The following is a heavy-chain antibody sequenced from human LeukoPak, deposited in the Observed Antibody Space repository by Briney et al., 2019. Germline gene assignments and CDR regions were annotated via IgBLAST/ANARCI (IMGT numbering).Heavy chain of an antibody. V-gene: IGHV3-30*03. D-gene: IGHD6-13*01. Sequence: PGRSLRLSCAASAFTFSSYDMHWVRQAPGKGLEWVAAISDNGRNEYYADSVRGRFTISRDDYKNTLHLQMYSLRGEDRALYYCAMERRSIWCSDYWGEGTLDTVS. J-gene: IGHJ4*02. CDR1: AFTFSSYD. CDR2: ISDNGRNE. CDR3: AMERRSIWCSDY.